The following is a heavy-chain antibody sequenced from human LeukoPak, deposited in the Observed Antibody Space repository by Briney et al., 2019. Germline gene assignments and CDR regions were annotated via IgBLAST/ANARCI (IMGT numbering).Heavy chain of an antibody. D-gene: IGHD3-10*01. Sequence: KPSETLSLTCAVSGGSISSNSYYWGWIRQPPVKGLEWIGSIYYSGSTYYNPSLKSRVTISVDTSKNQFSLKLSSVTAADTAVYYCARTRYYYNSRSYGAPYYFDYWGQGTLVTVSS. CDR2: IYYSGST. J-gene: IGHJ4*02. V-gene: IGHV4-39*01. CDR1: GGSISSNSYY. CDR3: ARTRYYYNSRSYGAPYYFDY.